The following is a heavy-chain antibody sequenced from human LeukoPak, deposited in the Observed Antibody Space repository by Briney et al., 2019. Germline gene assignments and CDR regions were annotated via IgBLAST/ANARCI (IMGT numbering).Heavy chain of an antibody. Sequence: KPSETLSLTCAVYGGSFSGYYWSWIRQPPGKGLEWIGEINHSGSTNYNPSLKSRVTISVDTSKNQFSLKLSSVTAADTAVYYCARGGIVVAPAAHNWFDPWGQGTLVTVSS. V-gene: IGHV4-34*01. J-gene: IGHJ5*02. CDR1: GGSFSGYY. CDR2: INHSGST. D-gene: IGHD2-2*01. CDR3: ARGGIVVAPAAHNWFDP.